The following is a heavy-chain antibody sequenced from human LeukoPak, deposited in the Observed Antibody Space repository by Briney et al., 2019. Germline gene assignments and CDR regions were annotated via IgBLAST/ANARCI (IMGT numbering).Heavy chain of an antibody. V-gene: IGHV3-21*01. CDR1: GFTFSSYS. D-gene: IGHD2-2*02. Sequence: GGSLRLSCAASGFTFSSYSMNWVRQAPGKGLEWVSSISSSSSYIYYADSVKGRFTISRDNAKNSLYLQMNSLRAEDTAVYYCARDKVVVVPAAINYYYYGMDVWGQGTTVTVSS. J-gene: IGHJ6*02. CDR2: ISSSSSYI. CDR3: ARDKVVVVPAAINYYYYGMDV.